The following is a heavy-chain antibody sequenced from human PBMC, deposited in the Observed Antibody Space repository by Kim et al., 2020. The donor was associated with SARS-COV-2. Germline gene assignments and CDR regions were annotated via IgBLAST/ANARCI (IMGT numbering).Heavy chain of an antibody. Sequence: ETLSLTCTVSGGSISSSSRYWGWIRQPPGKGLEWIGHISYSGSTYYNPSLKSRVTISVDTSKNQFSLRLTSVSAADTAVYYCACGLTSREGWGNWFDPWG. J-gene: IGHJ5*02. CDR3: ACGLTSREGWGNWFDP. V-gene: IGHV4-39*01. D-gene: IGHD2-21*01. CDR1: GGSISSSSRY. CDR2: ISYSGST.